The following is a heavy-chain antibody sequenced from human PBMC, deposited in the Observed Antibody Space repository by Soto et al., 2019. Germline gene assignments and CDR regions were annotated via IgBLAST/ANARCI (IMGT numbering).Heavy chain of an antibody. D-gene: IGHD4-17*01. J-gene: IGHJ4*02. Sequence: QVQLVESGGGVVQPGTSLRLSCAASGFTFSSYGMHWVRQAPGKGLEWVAVTSYDGRNKYYADAVRGRFTISRDNSVSTLDLQMNSLRAEDTAVYYCAKQGHYDGLFQYWGRGTLVTVSS. CDR3: AKQGHYDGLFQY. CDR2: TSYDGRNK. CDR1: GFTFSSYG. V-gene: IGHV3-30*18.